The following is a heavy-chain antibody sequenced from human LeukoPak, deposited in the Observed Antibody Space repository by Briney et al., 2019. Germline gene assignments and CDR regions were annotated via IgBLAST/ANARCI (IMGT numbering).Heavy chain of an antibody. CDR1: GFSFSSYS. D-gene: IGHD6-19*01. CDR2: ISSTSSYI. J-gene: IGHJ4*02. Sequence: PGGSLRLSCAASGFSFSSYSMNWVRQAPGKGLEWVSSISSTSSYIYYADSVKGRFTISRDNTKNSLYLQMNSLRVEDTAVYYCARASSGWAVDLYYFDYWGQGTLVTVSS. V-gene: IGHV3-21*03. CDR3: ARASSGWAVDLYYFDY.